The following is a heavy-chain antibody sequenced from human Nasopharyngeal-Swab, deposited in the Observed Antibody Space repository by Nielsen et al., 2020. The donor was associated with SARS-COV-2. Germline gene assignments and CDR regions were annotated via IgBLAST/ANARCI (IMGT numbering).Heavy chain of an antibody. CDR1: GYTFTGYY. J-gene: IGHJ3*02. CDR2: INPNSGGT. Sequence: ASVKVSCKASGYTFTGYYIHWVRQAPGQGLEGMGWINPNSGGTNYAQKFQGRVTMTRDTSISTAYMELSRLRSDDTAVYYCAIGLDLLWPTNGPFDIWGQGTMVSISS. CDR3: AIGLDLLWPTNGPFDI. V-gene: IGHV1-2*02. D-gene: IGHD2-8*01.